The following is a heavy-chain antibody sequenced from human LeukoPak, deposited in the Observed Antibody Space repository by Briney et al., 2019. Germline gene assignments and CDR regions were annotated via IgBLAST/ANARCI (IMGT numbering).Heavy chain of an antibody. CDR1: GFTFSSYS. CDR3: ARGRGQYTSSGYYPEN. V-gene: IGHV3-21*01. J-gene: IGHJ4*01. CDR2: ISSSSSYI. D-gene: IGHD3-22*01. Sequence: PGGSLRPSCAASGFTFSSYSMNWVRQAPGKGLEWVSSISSSSSYIYYAESVKGRFTISRDNAKNSLYLQMNSLRAEDTAVYYCARGRGQYTSSGYYPENWGHGTLVTASS.